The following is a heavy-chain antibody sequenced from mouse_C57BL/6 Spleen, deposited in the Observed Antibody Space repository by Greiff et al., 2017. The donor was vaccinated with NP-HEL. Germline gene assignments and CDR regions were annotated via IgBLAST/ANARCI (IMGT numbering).Heavy chain of an antibody. V-gene: IGHV1-81*01. Sequence: QVQLKESGAELARPGASVKLSCKASGYTFTSYGISWVKQRTGQGLEWIGEIYPRSGNTYYNEKFKGKATLTADKSSSTAYMEIRSLTSEDSAVYFCARKGYFDVWGTGTTVTVSS. J-gene: IGHJ1*03. CDR1: GYTFTSYG. CDR3: ARKGYFDV. CDR2: IYPRSGNT.